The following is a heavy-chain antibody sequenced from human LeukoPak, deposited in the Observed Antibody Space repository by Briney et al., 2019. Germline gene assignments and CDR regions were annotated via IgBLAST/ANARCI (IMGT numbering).Heavy chain of an antibody. CDR1: GYTFTSYG. J-gene: IGHJ6*02. V-gene: IGHV1-18*01. CDR2: ISAYSGNT. Sequence: GASVKVSCKASGYTFTSYGITWVRQAPGQGLEWMGWISAYSGNTNYAQKLQGRVTMTTDTSTSTAYMELRSLRSDDTAVYHCARGNYYDRSGPDYYYYGMDVWGQGTTVTVSS. CDR3: ARGNYYDRSGPDYYYYGMDV. D-gene: IGHD3-22*01.